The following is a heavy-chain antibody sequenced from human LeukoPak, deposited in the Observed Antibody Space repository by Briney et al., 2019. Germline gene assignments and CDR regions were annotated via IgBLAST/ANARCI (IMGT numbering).Heavy chain of an antibody. D-gene: IGHD3-10*02. CDR2: ISYNGRNK. Sequence: PGGSLRLSCAASGFSFSGYAIHWVRQAPGKGLEWVASISYNGRNKYYAGSVKGRFTIDRDNSKNMVYLQMNSLRADDTAVYSCAELGITMIGGVWGKGTTVTISS. CDR3: AELGITMIGGV. J-gene: IGHJ6*04. V-gene: IGHV3-30*04. CDR1: GFSFSGYA.